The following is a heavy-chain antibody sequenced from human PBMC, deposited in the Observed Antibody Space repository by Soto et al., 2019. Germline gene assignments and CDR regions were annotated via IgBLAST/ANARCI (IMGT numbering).Heavy chain of an antibody. D-gene: IGHD2-2*01. J-gene: IGHJ4*02. CDR3: ARGLGDIVVVPAVHVGNYFDY. CDR2: INHSGST. CDR1: GGSFSGYY. Sequence: QVQLQQWGAGLLKPSETLSLTCAVYGGSFSGYYWSWIRQPPGKGLEWIGEINHSGSTNYNPSLKSLVTISVDTSKNQFSLKLSSVTAADTAVYYCARGLGDIVVVPAVHVGNYFDYWGQGTLVTVSS. V-gene: IGHV4-34*01.